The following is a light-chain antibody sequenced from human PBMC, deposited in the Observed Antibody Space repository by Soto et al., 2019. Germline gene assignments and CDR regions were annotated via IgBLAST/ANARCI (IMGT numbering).Light chain of an antibody. CDR3: SSYSGTNYHYV. J-gene: IGLJ1*01. CDR2: EVS. Sequence: QSALTQPPSASGSFGQSVTISCTGTRSEVGGYNYVSWYQQHPGKAPKLMIYEVSERPSGVPDRFSGSKSGNTASLTVSGLQADDEADYYCSSYSGTNYHYVFGTGTKVTVL. V-gene: IGLV2-8*01. CDR1: RSEVGGYNY.